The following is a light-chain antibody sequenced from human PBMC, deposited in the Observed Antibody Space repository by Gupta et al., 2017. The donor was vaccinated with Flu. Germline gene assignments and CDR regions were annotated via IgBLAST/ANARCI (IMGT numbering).Light chain of an antibody. J-gene: IGLJ2*01. CDR2: RND. CDR3: AAWDDSLSGVV. CDR1: DSNIASKY. Sequence: QSVLPQTPSASGTPGQRFTISFSGDDSNIASKYVYWYQQLPGKAPKLLIYRNDLRPSGVPERVSASKSGTSASLAISGVRSGDDGEYFCAAWDDSLSGVVFGGGTKLTVL. V-gene: IGLV1-47*01.